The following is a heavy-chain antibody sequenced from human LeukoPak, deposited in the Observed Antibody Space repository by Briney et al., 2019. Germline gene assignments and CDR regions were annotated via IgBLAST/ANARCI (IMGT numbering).Heavy chain of an antibody. CDR3: ARDRIAIFGVVTHGYFDY. CDR2: IYTSGST. D-gene: IGHD3-3*01. CDR1: GGSISSGDYY. V-gene: IGHV4-61*02. J-gene: IGHJ4*02. Sequence: TSETLSLTRTVSGGSISSGDYYWSWIRQPAGKGLEWIGRIYTSGSTVYSPSLKSRVTISVDTSKNQFSLKLNSVTAADTAVYYCARDRIAIFGVVTHGYFDYWGQGTLVTVSS.